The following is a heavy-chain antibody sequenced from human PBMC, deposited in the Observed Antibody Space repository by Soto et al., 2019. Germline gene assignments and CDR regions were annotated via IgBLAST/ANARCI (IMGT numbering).Heavy chain of an antibody. J-gene: IGHJ4*02. CDR2: ISSSSSTI. CDR1: GFTFSSYS. D-gene: IGHD3-3*01. Sequence: GGSLRLSCAASGFTFSSYSMNWVRQAPGKGLEWVSYISSSSSTIYYADSVKGRFTISRDNAKNSLYLQMNSLRAEDTAVYYCARSYYDFWSGYCDYWGQGTLVTVSS. CDR3: ARSYYDFWSGYCDY. V-gene: IGHV3-48*01.